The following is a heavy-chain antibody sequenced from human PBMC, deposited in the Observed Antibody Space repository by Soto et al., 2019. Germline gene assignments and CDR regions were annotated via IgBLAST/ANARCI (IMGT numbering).Heavy chain of an antibody. CDR2: TYTGGDT. CDR3: ARGSLSSDYDHYYMDV. CDR1: GFSVRVNY. Sequence: EVQVVESGGGLVQPGGSLRLSCAASGFSVRVNYMTWVRQAPGKGLEWVSVTYTGGDTDYADSVNGRFTTSRDNSKNMLYLEVTSLRAEDTAMYYWARGSLSSDYDHYYMDVWDKGTTVTASS. D-gene: IGHD6-13*01. V-gene: IGHV3-66*01. J-gene: IGHJ6*03.